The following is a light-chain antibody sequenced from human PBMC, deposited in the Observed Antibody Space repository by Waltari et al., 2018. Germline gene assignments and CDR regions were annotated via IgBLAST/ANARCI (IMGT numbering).Light chain of an antibody. CDR3: QERSNWPGGA. V-gene: IGKV3-11*01. Sequence: EIVLTQSPATLSLSPGERATLSCRASQSIRTYLAWYQQRPGQAPRLLIYDASNRATDIPARFRGSGSGTDFTLTISSLQPEDFAVYYCQERSNWPGGAFGGGTTVEI. J-gene: IGKJ4*01. CDR2: DAS. CDR1: QSIRTY.